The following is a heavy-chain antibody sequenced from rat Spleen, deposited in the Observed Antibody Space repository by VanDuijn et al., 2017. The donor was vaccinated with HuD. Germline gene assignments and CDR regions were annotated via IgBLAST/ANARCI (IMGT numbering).Heavy chain of an antibody. J-gene: IGHJ2*01. D-gene: IGHD2-1*01. CDR2: ISPSGGIT. V-gene: IGHV5-19*01. CDR3: ARTTYDYFDY. Sequence: EVKLLESGGGLVQPGGSMRLSCAASGFTFTDFYVNWIRQAPTRGLEWVASISPSGGITDYRDSVKGRFAISRDSAKSTLYLQMDSLGSEDTATYYCARTTYDYFDYWGQGVMVTVSS. CDR1: GFTFTDFY.